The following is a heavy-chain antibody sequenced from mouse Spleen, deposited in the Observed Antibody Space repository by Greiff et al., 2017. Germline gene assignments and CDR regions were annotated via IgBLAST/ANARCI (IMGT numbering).Heavy chain of an antibody. CDR2: INPSSGYT. D-gene: IGHD2-4*01. CDR3: ARYDYDGFAY. Sequence: VQGVESGAELARPGASVKMSCKASGYTFTSYTMHWVKQRPGQGLEWIGYINPSSGYTKYNQKFKDKATLTADKSSSTAYMQLSSLTSEDSAVYYCARYDYDGFAYWGQGTLVTVSA. J-gene: IGHJ3*01. CDR1: GYTFTSYT. V-gene: IGHV1-4*01.